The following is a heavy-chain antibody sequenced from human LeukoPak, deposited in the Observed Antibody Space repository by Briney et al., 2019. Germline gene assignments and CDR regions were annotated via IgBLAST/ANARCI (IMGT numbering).Heavy chain of an antibody. D-gene: IGHD3-22*01. V-gene: IGHV4-59*01. CDR2: IYYSGST. Sequence: SETLSLTCTVSGGSISSYYWSWIRQPPGKGLEWIGYIYYSGSTNYIPSLKSRVTISVDTSKNQFSLKLSSVTAADTAVYYCARVNYYDSSGYYLDYWGQGTLVTVSS. J-gene: IGHJ4*02. CDR3: ARVNYYDSSGYYLDY. CDR1: GGSISSYY.